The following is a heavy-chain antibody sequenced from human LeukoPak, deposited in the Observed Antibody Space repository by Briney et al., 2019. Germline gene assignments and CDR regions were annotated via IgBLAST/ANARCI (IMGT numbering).Heavy chain of an antibody. CDR1: GFTFSGWN. Sequence: GGSLRLSCAASGFTFSGWNMNWVRQAPGKGLEWVAVISYDGSNKYYADSVKGRFTISRDNSKNTLYLQMNSLRAEDTAVYYCAKDQGESGGGDCCPFDSWGQGTLVTVSS. J-gene: IGHJ4*02. CDR2: ISYDGSNK. CDR3: AKDQGESGGGDCCPFDS. D-gene: IGHD2-21*01. V-gene: IGHV3-30*18.